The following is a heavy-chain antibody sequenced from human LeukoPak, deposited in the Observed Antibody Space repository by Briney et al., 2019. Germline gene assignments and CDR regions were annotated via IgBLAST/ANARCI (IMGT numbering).Heavy chain of an antibody. CDR3: ARDRPYYYGSGSYYNVVYYMDV. CDR1: GGSISSYY. V-gene: IGHV4-4*07. D-gene: IGHD3-10*01. Sequence: SETLSLTCTVSGGSISSYYWSWIRQPAGKGLEWIGRVYTSGSTNYNPSLKSRVTMSVDTSKNQFSLKLSSVTAADTAVYYCARDRPYYYGSGSYYNVVYYMDVWGKGTTVTISS. CDR2: VYTSGST. J-gene: IGHJ6*03.